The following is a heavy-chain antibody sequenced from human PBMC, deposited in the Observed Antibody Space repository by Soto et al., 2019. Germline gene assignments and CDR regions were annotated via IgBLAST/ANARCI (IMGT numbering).Heavy chain of an antibody. V-gene: IGHV4-31*03. CDR1: GGSISSGGYY. J-gene: IGHJ4*02. CDR2: IYYSGST. D-gene: IGHD5-18*01. CDR3: ARGNVDTAMALDY. Sequence: QVQLQESGPGLVKPSQTLSLTCTVSGGSISSGGYYWSWIRQHPGKGLEWIGYIYYSGSTYYNPSLKRRVTISVDTSKNQFSRKLSSVTAADTAVYYCARGNVDTAMALDYWGQGTLVTVSS.